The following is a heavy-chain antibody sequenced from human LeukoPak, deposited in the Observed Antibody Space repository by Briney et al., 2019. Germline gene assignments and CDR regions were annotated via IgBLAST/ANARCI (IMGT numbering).Heavy chain of an antibody. Sequence: GGSLRLSCAASGFTFSSYWMTWVRQAPGKGLEWVANIKQDGSEKYYVDSVRGRFTISRDNSKNTLYLQMNSLRAEDTAVYYCTTKYYYDSSGYPDPLNFDYWGQGTLVTVSS. V-gene: IGHV3-7*03. J-gene: IGHJ4*02. CDR1: GFTFSSYW. CDR3: TTKYYYDSSGYPDPLNFDY. D-gene: IGHD3-22*01. CDR2: IKQDGSEK.